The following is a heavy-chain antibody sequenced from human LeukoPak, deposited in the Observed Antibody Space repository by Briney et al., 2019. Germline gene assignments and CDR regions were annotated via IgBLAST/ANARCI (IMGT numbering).Heavy chain of an antibody. V-gene: IGHV3-48*04. CDR3: ARCRHSYDSSGFPHY. J-gene: IGHJ4*02. Sequence: PGGSLRLSCAASGFTFNSHSMNWVRQAPGKGLEWLSYISGNGGVIQYADSVKGRFTISRDNAKNSLYLQMNSLRPEDTALYYCARCRHSYDSSGFPHYWGQGTLVTVSS. CDR1: GFTFNSHS. D-gene: IGHD3-22*01. CDR2: ISGNGGVI.